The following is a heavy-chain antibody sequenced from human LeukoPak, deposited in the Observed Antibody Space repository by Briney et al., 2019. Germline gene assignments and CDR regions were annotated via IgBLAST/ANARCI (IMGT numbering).Heavy chain of an antibody. CDR1: GYTFTSYY. J-gene: IGHJ4*02. CDR3: AREYGRSTWIQLWPPRNFFDY. CDR2: INPSGGST. V-gene: IGHV1-46*01. Sequence: ASVKVSCKASGYTFTSYYMHWVRQAPGQELEWMGIINPSGGSTSYAQKFQGRVTMTRDTSTSTVYMELSSLRSEDTAVYYCAREYGRSTWIQLWPPRNFFDYWGQGTLVTVSS. D-gene: IGHD5-18*01.